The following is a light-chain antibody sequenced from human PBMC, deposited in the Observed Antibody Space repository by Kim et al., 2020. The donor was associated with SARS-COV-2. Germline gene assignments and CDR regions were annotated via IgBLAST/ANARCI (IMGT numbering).Light chain of an antibody. CDR3: QQYYSTPPS. V-gene: IGKV4-1*01. J-gene: IGKJ2*03. CDR2: WAS. CDR1: QTGLYNSNNKNY. Sequence: SATQNCNSSQTGLYNSNNKNYLAWYQQKPGQAPKLLIYWASIRESGVSDRFSGSGSETDFTLTISSLQAEDVAVYYCQQYYSTPPSFGQGTKLEI.